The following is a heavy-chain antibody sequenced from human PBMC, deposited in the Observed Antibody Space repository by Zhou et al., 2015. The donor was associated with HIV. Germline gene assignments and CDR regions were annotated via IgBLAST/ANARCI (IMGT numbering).Heavy chain of an antibody. D-gene: IGHD4-17*01. V-gene: IGHV1-69*01. J-gene: IGHJ6*02. CDR2: IIPIFGTA. CDR3: ARDPFTGVTTPYYYGMDV. CDR1: GGTFSSYA. Sequence: QVQLVQSGAEVKKPGSSVKVSCKASGGTFSSYAISWVRQAPGQGLEWMGGIIPIFGTANYAQKFQGRVTITADESTSTAYMELSSLRSEDTAVYYCARDPFTGVTTPYYYGMDVWGQGTTVTVSS.